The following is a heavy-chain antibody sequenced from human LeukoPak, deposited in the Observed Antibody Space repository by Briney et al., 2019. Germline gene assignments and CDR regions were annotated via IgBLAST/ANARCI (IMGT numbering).Heavy chain of an antibody. CDR3: AKDIRSIVPTTHGAFDI. D-gene: IGHD4-17*01. CDR2: ISWNSGSI. J-gene: IGHJ3*02. V-gene: IGHV3-9*01. CDR1: GFTFDDYA. Sequence: PGGSLRLSCAASGFTFDDYAMHWVRQAPGKGLEWVSGISWNSGSIGYADSVKGRFTISRDNAKNSLYLQMNSLRAEDTALYYCAKDIRSIVPTTHGAFDIWGQGTMVTVSS.